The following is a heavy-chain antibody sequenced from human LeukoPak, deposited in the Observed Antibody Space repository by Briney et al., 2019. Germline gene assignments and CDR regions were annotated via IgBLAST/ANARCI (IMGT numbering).Heavy chain of an antibody. J-gene: IGHJ6*03. CDR2: INPNSGGT. V-gene: IGHV1-2*02. CDR3: ARDTMVRGVIHPNYYYMDV. D-gene: IGHD3-10*01. Sequence: ASVKVSCKASGYTFTGYYMHWVRQAPGQGLEWMGWINPNSGGTNYAQKFQGRVTMTRDTSISTAYMELSRLRSEDTAVYYCARDTMVRGVIHPNYYYMDVWGKGTTVTISS. CDR1: GYTFTGYY.